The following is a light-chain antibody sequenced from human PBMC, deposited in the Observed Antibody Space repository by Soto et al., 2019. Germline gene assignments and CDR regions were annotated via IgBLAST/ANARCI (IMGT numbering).Light chain of an antibody. V-gene: IGLV2-11*01. CDR3: CSYAGSSPFVV. J-gene: IGLJ2*01. CDR1: SSDVGGYNY. Sequence: QSALTQPRSVSGSPGQSVTISCTGTSSDVGGYNYVSWYQQHPGKAPKLMIYDVTKRPSGVPDRFSGSKSGNTASLTISGLQDEDEADYFCCSYAGSSPFVVFGGGTKLTVL. CDR2: DVT.